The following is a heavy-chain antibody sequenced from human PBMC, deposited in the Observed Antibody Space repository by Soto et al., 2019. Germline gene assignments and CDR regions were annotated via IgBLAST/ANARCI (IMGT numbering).Heavy chain of an antibody. CDR3: ARDSLTIFGGEFDY. V-gene: IGHV4-31*03. J-gene: IGHJ4*02. CDR1: GGSISSGGYY. CDR2: IYYSGST. Sequence: PSETLSLTCTVSGGSISSGGYYWSWIRQHPGKGLEWIGYIYYSGSTYYNPSLKSRVTISVDTSKNQFSLKLSSVTAADTAVYYCARDSLTIFGGEFDYWGQGTLVTVSS. D-gene: IGHD3-3*01.